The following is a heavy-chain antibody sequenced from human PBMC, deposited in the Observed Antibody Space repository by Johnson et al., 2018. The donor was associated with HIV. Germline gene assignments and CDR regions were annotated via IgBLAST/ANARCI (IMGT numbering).Heavy chain of an antibody. CDR2: ISYDGRNK. V-gene: IGHV3-30*14. D-gene: IGHD3-16*01. CDR1: GFTFSSYA. CDR3: AKDPRYKYGGAFDI. Sequence: QVQLVESGGGVVQPGRSLRLSCAASGFTFSSYAMHWVRQAPGKGLEWVAVISYDGRNKYYADSVKGRFTISRDNSKNTLYLQMNSLRVEDTAVYYCAKDPRYKYGGAFDIWGQGTKVTVSS. J-gene: IGHJ3*02.